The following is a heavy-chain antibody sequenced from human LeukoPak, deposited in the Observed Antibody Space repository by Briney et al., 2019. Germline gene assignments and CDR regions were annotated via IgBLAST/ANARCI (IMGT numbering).Heavy chain of an antibody. CDR1: GFTFSSYG. Sequence: PGGSLRLSCAASGFTFSSYGMHWVRQAPGKGREWGAVIWYDGSNKYYADSVKGRFTISRDNSKNTLYLQMNSLRAEDTAVYYCARNTYGSGLNWFDPWGQGTLVTVSS. V-gene: IGHV3-33*01. CDR2: IWYDGSNK. D-gene: IGHD3-10*01. J-gene: IGHJ5*02. CDR3: ARNTYGSGLNWFDP.